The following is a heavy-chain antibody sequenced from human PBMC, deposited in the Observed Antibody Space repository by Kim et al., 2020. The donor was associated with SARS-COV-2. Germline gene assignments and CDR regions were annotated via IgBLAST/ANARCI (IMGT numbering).Heavy chain of an antibody. CDR1: GGTFSSYA. J-gene: IGHJ4*02. Sequence: SVKVSCKASGGTFSSYAISWVRQAPGQGLEWMGGIIPIFGTANYAQKFQGRVTITADESTSTAHMELSSLRSEDTAVYYCASGEATWNKYYFDYWGQGTLVTVSS. CDR3: ASGEATWNKYYFDY. D-gene: IGHD3-10*01. CDR2: IIPIFGTA. V-gene: IGHV1-69*13.